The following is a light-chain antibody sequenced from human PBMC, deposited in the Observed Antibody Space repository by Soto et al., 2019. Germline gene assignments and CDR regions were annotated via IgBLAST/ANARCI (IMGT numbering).Light chain of an antibody. Sequence: EIVLTQSPGTLSLSSGERATLSCRASQSVSSSYLAWYQQKPGQAPRLLIYGGSSRATGIPDRFSGSGSGTDFTLTISRLEPEDFAVYYCQKYGSSALTFGGGTKVEIK. CDR3: QKYGSSALT. J-gene: IGKJ4*01. V-gene: IGKV3-20*01. CDR2: GGS. CDR1: QSVSSSY.